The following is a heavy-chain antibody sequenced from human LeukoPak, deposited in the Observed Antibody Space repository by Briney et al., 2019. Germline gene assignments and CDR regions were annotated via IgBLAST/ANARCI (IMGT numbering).Heavy chain of an antibody. Sequence: GGSLRLSCAASGFTFSSYWMSWVRQAPGKGLEWVANIKEDGSEKYYVDSVKGRFTISRDNAKNSLYLQMNSLRAEDTAVYYCARDYSGSYYYYYYYGMDVWGQGTTVTVSS. D-gene: IGHD1-26*01. J-gene: IGHJ6*02. CDR1: GFTFSSYW. CDR2: IKEDGSEK. CDR3: ARDYSGSYYYYYYYGMDV. V-gene: IGHV3-7*01.